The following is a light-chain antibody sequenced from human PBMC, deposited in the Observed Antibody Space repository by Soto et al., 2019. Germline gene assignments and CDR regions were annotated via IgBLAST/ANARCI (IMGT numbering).Light chain of an antibody. CDR3: QHYNSYPWT. J-gene: IGKJ1*01. CDR2: HAS. CDR1: QTINNW. V-gene: IGKV1-5*01. Sequence: DIPMTQSPSTLSASIGDRVTITCRASQTINNWLAWYQQKPGKALNLLIYHASNWETGVPSRFSGSAFGTEFTHTISSLQPDDFATYYCQHYNSYPWTFGQGTKVEIK.